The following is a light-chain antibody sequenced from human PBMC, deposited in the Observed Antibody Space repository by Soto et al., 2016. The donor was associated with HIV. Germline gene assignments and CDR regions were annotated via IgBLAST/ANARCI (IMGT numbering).Light chain of an antibody. CDR3: SSRDSGDNHIV. J-gene: IGLJ2*01. CDR2: ATD. Sequence: SSELTQDPIVSVALGQTVRVTCQGDSLRRFHASWYQLKPGQAPLLVLYATDNRPSGIPGRFSGSTSGNTASLTITGAQAEDEAEYFCSSRDSGDNHIVFGGGTKVTVL. CDR1: SLRRFH. V-gene: IGLV3-19*01.